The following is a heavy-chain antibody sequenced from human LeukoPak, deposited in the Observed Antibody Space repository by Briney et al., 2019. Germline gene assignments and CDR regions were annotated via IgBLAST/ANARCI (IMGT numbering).Heavy chain of an antibody. CDR1: GGSFSGYY. CDR3: ARARGYGRTTRDNWFDP. J-gene: IGHJ5*02. V-gene: IGHV4-34*01. D-gene: IGHD5-18*01. CDR2: INHSGST. Sequence: PSETLFLTCAVYGGSFSGYYWSWIRQPPGKGLEWIGEINHSGSTNYNPSLKSRVTISVDTSKNQFSLKLSSVTAADTAVYYCARARGYGRTTRDNWFDPWGQGTLVTVSS.